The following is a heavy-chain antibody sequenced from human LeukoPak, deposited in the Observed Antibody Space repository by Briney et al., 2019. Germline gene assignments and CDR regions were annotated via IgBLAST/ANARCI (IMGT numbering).Heavy chain of an antibody. Sequence: GGSLRLSCAASGFTFSHSAMSWVRQAPGKGLQWVSTLSGSGITTYYADSVKGRFTISRDNSKNTLYLQMNSLRAEDTAVYYCAKGLYSSGWSYFDYWGHGTLVTVSS. CDR1: GFTFSHSA. CDR2: LSGSGITT. J-gene: IGHJ4*01. V-gene: IGHV3-23*01. CDR3: AKGLYSSGWSYFDY. D-gene: IGHD6-19*01.